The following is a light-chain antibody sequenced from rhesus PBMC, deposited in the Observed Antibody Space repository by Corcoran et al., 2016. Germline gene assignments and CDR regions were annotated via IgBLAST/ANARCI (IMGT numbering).Light chain of an antibody. Sequence: QAALTQPRSVSGSPGQSVTISCTGTSSDIGASNFVSWYQQLPGTAPKLLIYEVSKRPSGVSDRFSGSKSGSTASLPISGLQAEEEADSFCCSYAGSFTFYGLGGGTRLTVL. CDR3: CSYAGSFTFYG. J-gene: IGLJ1*01. V-gene: IGLV2-32*01. CDR2: EVS. CDR1: SSDIGASNF.